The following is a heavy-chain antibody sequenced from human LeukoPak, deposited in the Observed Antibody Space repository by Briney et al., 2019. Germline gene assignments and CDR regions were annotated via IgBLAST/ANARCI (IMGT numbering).Heavy chain of an antibody. D-gene: IGHD2-15*01. CDR2: IWHDGSNE. Sequence: SGGSLRLSCAPSGFTFSSYAMHWVRQAPGKGLELVAVIWHDGSNEYYGDSVKGRFTISRDNSKNTLYLQMNSLRAEDTAVYYCARGRLCSGGHCYLNFDYWGQGTLVTVSS. J-gene: IGHJ4*02. V-gene: IGHV3-33*01. CDR1: GFTFSSYA. CDR3: ARGRLCSGGHCYLNFDY.